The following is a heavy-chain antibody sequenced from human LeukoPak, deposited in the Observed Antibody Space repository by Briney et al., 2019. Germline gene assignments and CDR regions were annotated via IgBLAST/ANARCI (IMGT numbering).Heavy chain of an antibody. D-gene: IGHD3-3*01. CDR1: GGSFSGYY. CDR3: ARTKLTVVFKPAVYGMDV. J-gene: IGHJ6*02. CDR2: INHSGST. Sequence: SETLSLTCAVYGGSFSGYYWSWIRQPPGEGLEWIGEINHSGSTNYNPSLKSRVTISVDTSKNQFSLKLSSVTAADTAVYYCARTKLTVVFKPAVYGMDVWGQGTTVTVSS. V-gene: IGHV4-34*01.